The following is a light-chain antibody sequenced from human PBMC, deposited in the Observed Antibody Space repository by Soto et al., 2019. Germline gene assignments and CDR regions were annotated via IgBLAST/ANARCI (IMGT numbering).Light chain of an antibody. V-gene: IGLV2-14*01. J-gene: IGLJ3*02. CDR3: SSYTSSSTLG. CDR2: DVS. Sequence: QSALTQPASVSGSPGQSITISCTGTSSDVGGYNYVSWYQQHPGQAHNLMIYDVSNRPSGVSNRFSGSKSGNTASLTISGLHAEDEADYYGSSYTSSSTLGFGAGTKLTVL. CDR1: SSDVGGYNY.